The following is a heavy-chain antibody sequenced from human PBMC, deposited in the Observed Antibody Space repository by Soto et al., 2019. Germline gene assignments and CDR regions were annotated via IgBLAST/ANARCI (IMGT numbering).Heavy chain of an antibody. J-gene: IGHJ5*02. D-gene: IGHD3-22*01. CDR1: GFTFSSYW. V-gene: IGHV3-7*05. Sequence: EVQLVASGGGLVQPGGSLRLSCAASGFTFSSYWMSWVRQAPGKGLEWVANIKQDGSEKYYVDSVKGRFTISRDNAKNPLYLQMNSLRAEDTAVYYCARDPSYYYDSSGYYPGWFEPWGQGTLVTISS. CDR2: IKQDGSEK. CDR3: ARDPSYYYDSSGYYPGWFEP.